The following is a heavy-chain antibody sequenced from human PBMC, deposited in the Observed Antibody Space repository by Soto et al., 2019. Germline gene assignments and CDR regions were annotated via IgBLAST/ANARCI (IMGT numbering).Heavy chain of an antibody. V-gene: IGHV1-69*13. Sequence: GASVKVSCKASGGTFSRYAISWVRQAPGQGPEWMGGIIRIFSTANYAQKFQGRVTITADESTSTAYMELSSLRSEDTAVYYCASRSRITGTLGYGMDVWGQGTTVTVSS. CDR2: IIRIFSTA. D-gene: IGHD1-7*01. CDR1: GGTFSRYA. CDR3: ASRSRITGTLGYGMDV. J-gene: IGHJ6*02.